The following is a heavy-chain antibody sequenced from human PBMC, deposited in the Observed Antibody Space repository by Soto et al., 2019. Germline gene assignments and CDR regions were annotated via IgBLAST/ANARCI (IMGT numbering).Heavy chain of an antibody. V-gene: IGHV3-21*01. CDR2: ISSSSSYI. CDR3: TRDPAPSGWFDY. CDR1: GFTFSSYS. D-gene: IGHD6-19*01. J-gene: IGHJ5*01. Sequence: GGSLRLSCAASGFTFSSYSMNWVRQAPGKGLEWVSSISSSSSYIYYADSVKGRFTISRDNAKNSLYLQMNSLRAEDTAVYYCTRDPAPSGWFDYWGQGTLVTVSS.